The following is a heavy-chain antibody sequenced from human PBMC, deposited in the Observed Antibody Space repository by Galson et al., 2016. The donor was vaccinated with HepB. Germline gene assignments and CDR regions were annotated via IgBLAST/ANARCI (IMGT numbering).Heavy chain of an antibody. D-gene: IGHD2-8*01. CDR3: ARGGRPTWEWLYGS. J-gene: IGHJ5*02. CDR2: ISDGGDTV. CDR1: GFIFNTYT. V-gene: IGHV3-48*01. Sequence: SLRLSCAASGFIFNTYTMNWVRQAPGKGLEWISYISDGGDTVHYADSVQGRFTISRDNANNSLYLQMSSLRAEDTAVYYCARGGRPTWEWLYGSWGQGTLVTVSS.